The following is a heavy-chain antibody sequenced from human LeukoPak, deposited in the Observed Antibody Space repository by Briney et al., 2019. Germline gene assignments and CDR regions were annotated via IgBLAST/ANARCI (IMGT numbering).Heavy chain of an antibody. Sequence: HSGGSLRLSCAASGFTFSSYAMHWVRQAPGKGLEYVSAISSNGGSTYYANSVKGRFTISRDNSKNTLYLQMGSLRAEDMAVYYCARAPNIYSNQAFGGAFDIWGQGTMVTVSS. V-gene: IGHV3-64*01. CDR3: ARAPNIYSNQAFGGAFDI. D-gene: IGHD4-11*01. CDR1: GFTFSSYA. J-gene: IGHJ3*02. CDR2: ISSNGGST.